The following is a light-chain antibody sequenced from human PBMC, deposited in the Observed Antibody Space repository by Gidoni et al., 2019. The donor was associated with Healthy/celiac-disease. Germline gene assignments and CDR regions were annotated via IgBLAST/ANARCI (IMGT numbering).Light chain of an antibody. V-gene: IGKV3-20*01. CDR2: GAS. CDR1: QSVSSSY. CDR3: QQYGSSPPT. Sequence: EIVLPQSPGTLSLSPGERATLSCRASQSVSSSYLAWYQQKPGQAPRLLIYGASSRATGISDRFSGSGSGTDFTLTISRLEPEDFAVYYCQQYGSSPPTFGQGTKVEIK. J-gene: IGKJ1*01.